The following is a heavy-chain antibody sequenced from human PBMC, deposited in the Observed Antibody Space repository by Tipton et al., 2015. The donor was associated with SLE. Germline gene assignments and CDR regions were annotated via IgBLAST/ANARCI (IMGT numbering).Heavy chain of an antibody. CDR3: ARAKVEETTFKYFFNGLDV. Sequence: GLVKPSETLSLTCTVSGGSISSGGYYWSWIRQPPGKGLEWVGDIDHSGGTNYKPSLKSRLTISVDTSKNQFSLRLTSVTAADTAVYYCARAKVEETTFKYFFNGLDVWGRGTTVTVS. D-gene: IGHD2/OR15-2a*01. V-gene: IGHV4-61*08. CDR2: IDHSGGT. J-gene: IGHJ6*02. CDR1: GGSISSGGYY.